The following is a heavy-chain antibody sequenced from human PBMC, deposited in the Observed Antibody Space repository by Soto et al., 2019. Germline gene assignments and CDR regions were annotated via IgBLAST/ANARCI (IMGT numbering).Heavy chain of an antibody. D-gene: IGHD2-15*01. CDR3: ARESSQYSCGSYPDAFDM. CDR1: GYTFTSYG. J-gene: IGHJ3*02. Sequence: ASVKVSCKASGYTFTSYGISWVRQAPGQGLEWMGWISAYNGNTNYAQKLQGRVTMTTDTSTSTAYMELRSLRSDDTAVYYCARESSQYSCGSYPDAFDMWGKGTMVTVSS. V-gene: IGHV1-18*01. CDR2: ISAYNGNT.